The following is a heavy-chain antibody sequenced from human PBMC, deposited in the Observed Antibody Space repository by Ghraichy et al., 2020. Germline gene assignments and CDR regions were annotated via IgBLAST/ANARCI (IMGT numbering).Heavy chain of an antibody. CDR2: ISDNGGST. CDR3: AKALMDVAHDAFDI. Sequence: GGSLRLSCAASAFTFRRYAMTWVRQAPGKGLEWVSGISDNGGSTYYADSVKGQFTISRDISKSTLYLQMNSLRAEDTAVYYCAKALMDVAHDAFDIWGQGTMVTVSS. CDR1: AFTFRRYA. V-gene: IGHV3-23*01. D-gene: IGHD5-12*01. J-gene: IGHJ3*02.